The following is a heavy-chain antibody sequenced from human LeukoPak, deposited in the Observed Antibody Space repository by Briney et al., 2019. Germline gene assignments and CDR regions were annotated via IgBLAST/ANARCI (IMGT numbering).Heavy chain of an antibody. V-gene: IGHV1-69*13. Sequence: SVKVSCKASGGTFSSYAISWVRQAPGQGLEWMGGIIPIFGTANYAQKFQGRDTITADESTSTAYMELSSLRSEDTAVYYCARLGRMRIVGATTQYITWRQGALVIVSS. D-gene: IGHD1-26*01. CDR3: ARLGRMRIVGATTQYIT. J-gene: IGHJ5*02. CDR2: IIPIFGTA. CDR1: GGTFSSYA.